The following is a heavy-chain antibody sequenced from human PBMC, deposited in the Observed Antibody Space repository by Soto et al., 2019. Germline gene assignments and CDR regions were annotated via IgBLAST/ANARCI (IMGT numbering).Heavy chain of an antibody. CDR3: ARSKYSISSFDY. V-gene: IGHV2-5*02. CDR2: IYWDDDK. Sequence: SGPTLVNPTQTLTLTCTFSGFSLSTDDVGVGWIRQPPGKALDWLAVIYWDDDKRYSPSLKSRLTITKDTSKNQVLLTMTNMDPVDTATYFCARSKYSISSFDYWGQGALVTVS. J-gene: IGHJ4*02. D-gene: IGHD6-6*01. CDR1: GFSLSTDDVG.